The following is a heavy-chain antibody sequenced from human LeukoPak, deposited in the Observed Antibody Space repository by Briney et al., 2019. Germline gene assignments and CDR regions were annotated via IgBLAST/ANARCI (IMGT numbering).Heavy chain of an antibody. CDR2: ISGSGGST. CDR3: AKVGRMYYYDSSGYLGRQKIYYFDY. V-gene: IGHV3-23*01. Sequence: GGSLRLSCAASGFTFSSYAMSWVRQAPGKGLEWVSAISGSGGSTYYADSVKGRFTISRDDSKNTLYLQMNSLRAEDTAVYYCAKVGRMYYYDSSGYLGRQKIYYFDYWGQGTLVTVSS. D-gene: IGHD3-22*01. J-gene: IGHJ4*02. CDR1: GFTFSSYA.